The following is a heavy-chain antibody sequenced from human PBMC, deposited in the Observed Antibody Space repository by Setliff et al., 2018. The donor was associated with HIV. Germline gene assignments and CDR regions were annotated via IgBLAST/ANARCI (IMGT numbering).Heavy chain of an antibody. CDR3: ARHRDGGTYPLDY. CDR1: GYTFTTYG. D-gene: IGHD1-26*01. Sequence: ASVKVSCKASGYTFTTYGITWVRQAPGQGLEWMGWISTYNGNTNYAQKFQGRVTMTTVTSTSTAYMELRSLRSDDTAVYYCARHRDGGTYPLDYWGQGTLVTVSS. V-gene: IGHV1-18*01. CDR2: ISTYNGNT. J-gene: IGHJ4*02.